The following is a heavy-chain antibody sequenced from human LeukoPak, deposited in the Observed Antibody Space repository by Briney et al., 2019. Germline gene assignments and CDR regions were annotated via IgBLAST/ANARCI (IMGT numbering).Heavy chain of an antibody. Sequence: PGGSLRLSCAASGFTFSSYAMSWVRQAPGKGLEWVAVISYDGSNKYYADSVKGRFTISRDNSKNTLYLQMNSLRAEDTAVYYCARARYYDSSPYFDYWGQGTLVTVSS. CDR1: GFTFSSYA. V-gene: IGHV3-30*04. D-gene: IGHD3-22*01. CDR3: ARARYYDSSPYFDY. J-gene: IGHJ4*02. CDR2: ISYDGSNK.